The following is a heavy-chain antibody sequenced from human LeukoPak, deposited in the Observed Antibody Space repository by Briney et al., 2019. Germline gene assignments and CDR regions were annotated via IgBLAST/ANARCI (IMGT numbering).Heavy chain of an antibody. V-gene: IGHV4-4*02. CDR3: ARAHIAANYYFDY. J-gene: IGHJ4*02. CDR1: GCTISSSKW. D-gene: IGHD6-13*01. CDR2: IYHSGST. Sequence: SETLSPTCAVSGCTISSSKWQRWVRQPPGKGLEWIVVIYHSGSTHYHPSLTSRVTISVDNSKNQFSLKLSSVTAADTAVYYCARAHIAANYYFDYWGQGTPVTVSS.